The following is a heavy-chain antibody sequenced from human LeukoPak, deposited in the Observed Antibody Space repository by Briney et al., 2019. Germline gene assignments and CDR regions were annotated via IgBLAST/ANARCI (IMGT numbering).Heavy chain of an antibody. D-gene: IGHD2-15*01. V-gene: IGHV4-59*01. CDR2: IYYSGST. Sequence: SETLSLTCTVSGGSISSYYWSWIRQPPGKGLEWIGYIYYSGSTNYNPSLKSRVTISVDTSKNQFSLKLSSVTAADTAVYYCARGGLYCSGGSCYFDYWGQGTLVTASS. CDR1: GGSISSYY. CDR3: ARGGLYCSGGSCYFDY. J-gene: IGHJ4*02.